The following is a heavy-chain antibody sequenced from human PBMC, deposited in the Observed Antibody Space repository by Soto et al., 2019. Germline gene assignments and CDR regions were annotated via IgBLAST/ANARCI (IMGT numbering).Heavy chain of an antibody. CDR2: IYHSGST. Sequence: QVQLQQSGPGLVKPSGTLSLMCTVSGASISRYYWSWIRQTPGKGLEWIGYIYHSGSTNYNPSLKSRLTISVDTSKNHFSLNLTSVTAADTAVYYCARYQLLFRTFDIWGQGTIVTVSS. V-gene: IGHV4-59*08. D-gene: IGHD2-2*01. CDR3: ARYQLLFRTFDI. J-gene: IGHJ3*02. CDR1: GASISRYY.